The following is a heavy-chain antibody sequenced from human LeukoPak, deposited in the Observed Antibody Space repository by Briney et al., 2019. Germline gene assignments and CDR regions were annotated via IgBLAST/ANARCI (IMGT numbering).Heavy chain of an antibody. J-gene: IGHJ6*02. CDR1: GFTFSSYA. CDR2: ISGSGGST. CDR3: AKDLSPLYYYYGMDV. V-gene: IGHV3-23*01. Sequence: GGSLRLSCAASGFTFSSYAMSWVRQAPGKGLEWVSAISGSGGSTYYADSVKGRFTISRDNAKNTLYLQMNSLSAEDTAVYYCAKDLSPLYYYYGMDVWGQGTTVTVSS.